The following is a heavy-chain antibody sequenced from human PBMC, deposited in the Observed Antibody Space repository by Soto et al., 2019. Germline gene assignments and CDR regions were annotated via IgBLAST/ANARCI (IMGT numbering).Heavy chain of an antibody. V-gene: IGHV4-59*01. D-gene: IGHD2-21*02. J-gene: IGHJ4*02. CDR2: IYYSGST. CDR1: GGSISSYY. CDR3: ARGGGTVTAEFDY. Sequence: PSETLSLTCTVSGGSISSYYWSWIRQPPGKGLEWIGYIYYSGSTNYNPSLKSRVTISVDTSKNQFSLKLSSVTAADTAVYYCARGGGTVTAEFDYWGQGTLVTVSS.